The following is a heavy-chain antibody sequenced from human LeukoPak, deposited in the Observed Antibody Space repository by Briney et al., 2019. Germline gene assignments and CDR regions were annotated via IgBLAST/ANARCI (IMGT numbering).Heavy chain of an antibody. Sequence: VGSLRLSCAAPGFSFSSDGMHWVRQAPGKGMEWGAVIWYDGTNKYYADSVKGRFTTSRDNSKNTMYLQMNSLRAEDTAVYYCARDQRGFSYSKYYFDYWGQGTLVTVSS. CDR3: ARDQRGFSYSKYYFDY. V-gene: IGHV3-33*01. CDR1: GFSFSSDG. CDR2: IWYDGTNK. D-gene: IGHD5-18*01. J-gene: IGHJ4*02.